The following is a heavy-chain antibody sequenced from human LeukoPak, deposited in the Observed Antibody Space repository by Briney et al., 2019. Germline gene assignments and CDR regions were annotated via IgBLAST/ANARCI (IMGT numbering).Heavy chain of an antibody. V-gene: IGHV3-30-3*01. D-gene: IGHD6-13*01. CDR1: GFTFSSYA. CDR3: AREKSSSWYAQDYYYGMDV. J-gene: IGHJ6*02. Sequence: PGGSLRLSCAASGFTFSSYAMHWVRQAPGKGLEWVAVISYDGSNKYYADSVKGRFTISRDNAKNSLYLQMNSLRAEDTAVYYCAREKSSSWYAQDYYYGMDVWGQGTTVTVSS. CDR2: ISYDGSNK.